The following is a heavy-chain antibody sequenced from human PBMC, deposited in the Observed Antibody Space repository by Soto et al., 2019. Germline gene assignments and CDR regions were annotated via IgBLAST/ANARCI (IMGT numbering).Heavy chain of an antibody. CDR1: GFTFSSYA. J-gene: IGHJ4*02. Sequence: PGGSLRLSCAASGFTFSSYAMSWVRQAPGKGLEWVSAISGSGGSTYYADSVKGRFTISRDNSKNTLYLQMNSLRAEDTAVYYCAMGLGYSYGYYHYWGQGTLVTVSS. CDR2: ISGSGGST. CDR3: AMGLGYSYGYYHY. D-gene: IGHD5-18*01. V-gene: IGHV3-23*01.